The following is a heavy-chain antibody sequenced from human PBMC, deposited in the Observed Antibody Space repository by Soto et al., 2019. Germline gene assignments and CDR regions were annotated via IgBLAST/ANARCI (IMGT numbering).Heavy chain of an antibody. CDR3: AKELYIWGSYRPHDAFDL. D-gene: IGHD3-16*02. CDR2: ISGSGGST. CDR1: GFTFSSYA. V-gene: IGHV3-23*01. J-gene: IGHJ3*01. Sequence: PGGSLRLSCAASGFTFSSYAMSWVRQAPGKGLEWVSAISGSGGSTYYADSVKGRFTISRDNSKNTLYLQMNSLRAEDTAVYYCAKELYIWGSYRPHDAFDLSGQGTMATVPS.